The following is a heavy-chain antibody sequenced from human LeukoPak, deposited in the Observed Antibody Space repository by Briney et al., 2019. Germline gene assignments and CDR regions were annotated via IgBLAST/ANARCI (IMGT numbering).Heavy chain of an antibody. CDR3: AKDQTSGLQTFDY. CDR2: ISGSGGST. V-gene: IGHV3-23*01. Sequence: GGSLRLSCAASGFTFTFSTYAMSWVRQAPGKGLEWVSAISGSGGSTYYADSVKGRFTISRDNSKNTLYLQMNSLRAEDTAVYYCAKDQTSGLQTFDYWGQGTLVTVSS. CDR1: GFTFTFSTYA. J-gene: IGHJ4*02. D-gene: IGHD3-10*01.